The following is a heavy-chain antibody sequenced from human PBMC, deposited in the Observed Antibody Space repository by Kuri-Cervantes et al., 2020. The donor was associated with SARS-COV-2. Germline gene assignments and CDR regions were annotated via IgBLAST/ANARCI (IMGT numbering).Heavy chain of an antibody. Sequence: SEPLSFTCTVSCGSISSSSYYWGWIRQPPGKGLEWIGSIYYSGSTYYNPSLKSRVTISVDTSKNQFSLKLSSVTAADTAVYYCARHKNSPQPFRATTLLGHFDYWSQGTLVTVSS. CDR1: CGSISSSSYY. CDR2: IYYSGST. D-gene: IGHD1-26*01. CDR3: ARHKNSPQPFRATTLLGHFDY. J-gene: IGHJ4*02. V-gene: IGHV4-39*01.